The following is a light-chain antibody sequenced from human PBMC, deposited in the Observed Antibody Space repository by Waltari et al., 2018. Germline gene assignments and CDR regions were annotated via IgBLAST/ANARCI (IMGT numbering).Light chain of an antibody. CDR2: GPD. J-gene: IGLJ2*01. V-gene: IGLV3-19*01. Sequence: SSDLTQDPSLSVALGQTVRITCQGDSLRSYYARWYQQRPGQAPILVRYGPDNRPSGIPDRFSGSTSGNTASLTITGAQAEDEADYYCHSRETFSTRLFGGGTRLTV. CDR3: HSRETFSTRL. CDR1: SLRSYY.